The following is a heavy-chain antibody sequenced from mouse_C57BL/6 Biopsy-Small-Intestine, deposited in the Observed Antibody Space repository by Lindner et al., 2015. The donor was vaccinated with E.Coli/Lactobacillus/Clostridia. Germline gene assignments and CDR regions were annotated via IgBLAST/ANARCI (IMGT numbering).Heavy chain of an antibody. CDR1: GYSFTGYD. V-gene: IGHV1-85*01. D-gene: IGHD1-1*01. CDR3: ARSGDYYGSD. J-gene: IGHJ2*01. CDR2: IYPRDGST. Sequence: VQLQESGPELVKPGASVKLSCRASGYSFTGYDLNWVKQRPGQGLEWIGWIYPRDGSTKYNEKFKGKATLTVDTSSSTAYMELHSLTSEDSAVYFCARSGDYYGSDWGQGTTLTVSS.